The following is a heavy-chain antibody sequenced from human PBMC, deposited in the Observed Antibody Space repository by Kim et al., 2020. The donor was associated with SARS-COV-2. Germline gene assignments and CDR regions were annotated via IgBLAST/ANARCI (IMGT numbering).Heavy chain of an antibody. CDR1: GGSFSGYY. J-gene: IGHJ5*02. CDR3: ARRTARALAGPNPRPNWFDP. V-gene: IGHV4-34*01. D-gene: IGHD6-19*01. Sequence: SETLSLTCAVYGGSFSGYYWSWIRQPPGKGLEWIGEINHSGSTNYNPSLKSRVTISVDTSKNQFSLKLSSVTAADTAVYYCARRTARALAGPNPRPNWFDPWGQGTLVTVSS. CDR2: INHSGST.